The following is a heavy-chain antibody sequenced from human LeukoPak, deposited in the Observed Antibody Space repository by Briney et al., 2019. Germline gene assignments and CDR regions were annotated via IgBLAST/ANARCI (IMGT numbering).Heavy chain of an antibody. Sequence: LSETLSLTCTVSGGSFSSFYWSWIRQPAGKGLECIGRFYTSGRTNYNPSLKRPVTISLHTSRNQFSLKLSCGAAADTAGYYCARDWGYSSSSGAYYYDGMDVWGQGTTVTVSS. J-gene: IGHJ6*01. V-gene: IGHV4-4*07. CDR1: GGSFSSFY. CDR2: FYTSGRT. CDR3: ARDWGYSSSSGAYYYDGMDV. D-gene: IGHD6-13*01.